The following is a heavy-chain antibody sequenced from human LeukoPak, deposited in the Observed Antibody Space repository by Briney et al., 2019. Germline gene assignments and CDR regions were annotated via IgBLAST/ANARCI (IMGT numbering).Heavy chain of an antibody. CDR1: GFTFSSYA. CDR2: ISGSGGST. J-gene: IGHJ4*02. V-gene: IGHV3-23*01. Sequence: SGGSLRLSCAASGFTFSSYAMSWVRQTPGKGLEWVSGISGSGGSTYYADSVKGRFTISRDNPKSTLYLQMNSLRAEDTAVYYCAKGLSSPGYFFDYWGQGTLVSVSS. CDR3: AKGLSSPGYFFDY. D-gene: IGHD6-6*01.